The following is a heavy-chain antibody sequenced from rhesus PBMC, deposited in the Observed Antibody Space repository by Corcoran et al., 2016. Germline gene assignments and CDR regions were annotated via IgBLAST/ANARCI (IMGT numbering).Heavy chain of an antibody. D-gene: IGHD6-31*01. CDR3: ARGVAAAGTLNDDAFDF. CDR2: ITYDESQT. V-gene: IGHV3-54*02. CDR1: GFTFSSYG. Sequence: EVQLVESGGGLVQPGGSLRLSCAASGFTFSSYGTHWVSQAPGKGLEWVAVITYDESQTYYADSLKDRFTISRDNSKNMLYLQMNNLKLEDTAVYYCARGVAAAGTLNDDAFDFWGQGLRVTVSS. J-gene: IGHJ3*01.